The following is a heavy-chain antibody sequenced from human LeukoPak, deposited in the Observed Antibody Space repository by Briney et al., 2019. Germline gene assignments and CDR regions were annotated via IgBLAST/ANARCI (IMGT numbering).Heavy chain of an antibody. Sequence: ASVKVSCKASGYTFTGYYMHWVRQAPGQGLEWMGWINPNSGGTNYAQKFQGRVTMTRDTSISTAYMELSRLRPDDTAVYYCARSGSAYCGGDCQPTFDYWGQGTLVTVSS. D-gene: IGHD2-21*02. J-gene: IGHJ4*02. V-gene: IGHV1-2*02. CDR2: INPNSGGT. CDR1: GYTFTGYY. CDR3: ARSGSAYCGGDCQPTFDY.